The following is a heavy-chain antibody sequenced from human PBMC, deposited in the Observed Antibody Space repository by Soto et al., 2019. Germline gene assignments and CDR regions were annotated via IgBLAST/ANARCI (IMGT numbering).Heavy chain of an antibody. CDR3: TTDLLANLGRGYFDY. V-gene: IGHV3-15*01. J-gene: IGHJ4*02. D-gene: IGHD7-27*01. Sequence: GGSLRLSCAASGFTFSNAWMSWVRQAPGKGLEWVGRIKSKTDGGTTDYAATVKGRFTISRDDSKNTLYLQMNSLKTEDTAVYYCTTDLLANLGRGYFDYWGQGTLVTVSS. CDR2: IKSKTDGGTT. CDR1: GFTFSNAW.